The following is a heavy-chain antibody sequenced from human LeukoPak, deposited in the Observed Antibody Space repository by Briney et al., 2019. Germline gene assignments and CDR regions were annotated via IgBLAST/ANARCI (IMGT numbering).Heavy chain of an antibody. CDR3: ARDGAPFDS. J-gene: IGHJ4*02. Sequence: PGGSLRLSCAASGFTFRSYWMSWVRQAPGKGLEWVANIKQDGSEKYYVDSVRGRCTISRDNAKNSLYQQMNSLRAEDTAVYYCARDGAPFDSWGQGTLVTVSS. CDR2: IKQDGSEK. D-gene: IGHD4/OR15-4a*01. CDR1: GFTFRSYW. V-gene: IGHV3-7*01.